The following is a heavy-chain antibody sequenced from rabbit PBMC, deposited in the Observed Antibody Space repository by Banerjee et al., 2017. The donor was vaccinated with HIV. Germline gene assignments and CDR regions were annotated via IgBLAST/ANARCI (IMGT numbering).Heavy chain of an antibody. CDR2: IDTNDGDT. Sequence: LEESGGGLVKPGGTLTLTCTVSGFSFSSNWICWVRQAPGKGLEWIACIDTNDGDTDYANWPKGRFTISKTSSTTVTLQMTSLTAADTATYFCVKDLGYDDDSEKGYFNLWGQGTLVTVS. CDR1: GFSFSSNW. CDR3: VKDLGYDDDSEKGYFNL. D-gene: IGHD2-1*01. V-gene: IGHV1S45*01. J-gene: IGHJ4*01.